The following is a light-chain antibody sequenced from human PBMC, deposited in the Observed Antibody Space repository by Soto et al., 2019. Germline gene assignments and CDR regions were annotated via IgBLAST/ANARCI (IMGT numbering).Light chain of an antibody. J-gene: IGKJ5*01. CDR1: QSVSRY. V-gene: IGKV3-11*01. Sequence: EIVLTQSPATLSLSPGERATLSCRASQSVSRYLAWYQQKPGQAPRLLIYDASNRSTGIPARFSGSGSGTDFTLTISSLEPEDFALYYCKQHNKWPSITFGQGTRLEI. CDR3: KQHNKWPSIT. CDR2: DAS.